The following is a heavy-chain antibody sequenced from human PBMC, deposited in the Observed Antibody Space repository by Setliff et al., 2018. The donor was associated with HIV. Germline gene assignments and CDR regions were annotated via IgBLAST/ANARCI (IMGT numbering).Heavy chain of an antibody. CDR3: ATGPLDF. CDR1: GFTFSRHA. Sequence: PGGSLRLSCTASGFTFSRHAMTWVRRAPGKGLEWVGLIKHNSDGGTTDFAAPVKGRFTISRDDSKNTVYLQMNSLKIDDTGLYYCATGPLDFWGQGTLVTVSS. CDR2: IKHNSDGGTT. J-gene: IGHJ4*02. V-gene: IGHV3-15*01.